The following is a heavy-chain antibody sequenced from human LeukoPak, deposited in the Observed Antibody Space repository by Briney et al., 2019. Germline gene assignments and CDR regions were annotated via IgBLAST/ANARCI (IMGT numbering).Heavy chain of an antibody. CDR1: GFTFDDYI. D-gene: IGHD6-6*01. V-gene: IGHV3-43*01. CDR3: AFNSSSALGFDY. Sequence: GGSLRLSCAASGFTFDDYIMHWVRQAPGKGLEWVSLISWDGGTRYCADSVKGRFTISRDNSKNSLYLQMNSLRTEDTALYYCAFNSSSALGFDYWGQGTLVTVSS. J-gene: IGHJ4*02. CDR2: ISWDGGTR.